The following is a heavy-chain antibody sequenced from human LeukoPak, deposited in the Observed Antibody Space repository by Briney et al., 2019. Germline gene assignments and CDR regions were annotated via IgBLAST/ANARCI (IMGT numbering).Heavy chain of an antibody. J-gene: IGHJ4*02. CDR2: ISSSSSYI. V-gene: IGHV3-21*04. Sequence: GGSLRLSCAASGFTFSSYSMNWVRQAPGKGLEWVSSISSSSSYIYYADSVKGRFTISRDNAKNSLYLQMNSLRAEGTAVYYCAKDPSMVRGVITVFDYWGQGTLVTVSS. CDR3: AKDPSMVRGVITVFDY. CDR1: GFTFSSYS. D-gene: IGHD3-10*01.